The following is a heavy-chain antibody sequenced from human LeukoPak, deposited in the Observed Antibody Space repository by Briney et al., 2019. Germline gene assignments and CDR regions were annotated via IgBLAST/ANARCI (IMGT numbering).Heavy chain of an antibody. V-gene: IGHV1-2*02. CDR1: GYTFTGYY. D-gene: IGHD3/OR15-3a*01. CDR3: ARDLFWTGFYYFDF. CDR2: IALNTGDT. Sequence: ASVKVSCKTSGYTFTGYYMHWIRQAPGQGLEWMGWIALNTGDTHSAQKFQHRVTMTKDTSISTAYLELTGLTSDDTAVYYCARDLFWTGFYYFDFWGQGTLVTVSS. J-gene: IGHJ4*02.